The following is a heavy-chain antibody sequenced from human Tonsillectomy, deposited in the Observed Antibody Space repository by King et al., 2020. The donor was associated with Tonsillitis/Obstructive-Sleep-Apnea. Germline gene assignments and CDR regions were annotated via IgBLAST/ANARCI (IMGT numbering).Heavy chain of an antibody. J-gene: IGHJ6*03. CDR3: ASSTIFGVVIYYMDV. D-gene: IGHD3-3*01. CDR1: GYTFTSYG. Sequence: QLVQSGAEVKKPGASVKVSCKASGYTFTSYGISWVRQAPGQGLDWMLGSSAHNGNTNYAQKVQCRVTMTTDTSTSTAYMELSSLRSDDTAVYYCASSTIFGVVIYYMDVWGKGTTVTVSS. V-gene: IGHV1-18*01. CDR2: SSAHNGNT.